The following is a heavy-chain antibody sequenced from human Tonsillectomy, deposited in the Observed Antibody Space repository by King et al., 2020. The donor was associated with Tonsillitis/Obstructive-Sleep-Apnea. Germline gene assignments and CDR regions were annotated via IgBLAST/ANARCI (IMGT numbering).Heavy chain of an antibody. CDR3: ARGERCSSTSCYQGPDY. V-gene: IGHV4-59*01. J-gene: IGHJ4*02. D-gene: IGHD2-2*01. CDR1: GGSISSYY. Sequence: VQLQESGPGLVKPSETLSLTCTVSGGSISSYYWSWIRQPPGKGLEWIGYIYHSGSTNYNPSLKSRVTISVDTSKNQFSLKLSSVTAADTAVYYCARGERCSSTSCYQGPDYWGQGPLVTVSS. CDR2: IYHSGST.